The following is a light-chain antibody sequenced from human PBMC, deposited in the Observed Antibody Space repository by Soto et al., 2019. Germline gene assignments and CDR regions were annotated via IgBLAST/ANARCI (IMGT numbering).Light chain of an antibody. V-gene: IGKV1-39*01. J-gene: IGKJ5*01. CDR3: QQSYIMPST. CDR1: QGIRSA. CDR2: AAS. Sequence: IQVTQSPSSLSASVGDSVTITCRTSQGIRSALGWYQQKPGKVPKLLIYAASTLRSGVPSRFSGSGSGTDFTLTISSLQPEDFATYYCQQSYIMPSTFGPGTRLEIK.